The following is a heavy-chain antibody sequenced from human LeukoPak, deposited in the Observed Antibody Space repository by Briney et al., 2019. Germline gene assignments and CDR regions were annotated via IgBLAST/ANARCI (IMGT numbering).Heavy chain of an antibody. V-gene: IGHV4-34*01. CDR3: ARGPPPRITMVRGISWFDP. Sequence: PSETLSLTCAVYGGSFSGYYWSWIRQPPGKGLEWIVEINHSGSTNYNPSLKSRVTISVDTYKNQFSLKLSSVTAADTAVYYCARGPPPRITMVRGISWFDPWGQGTLVTVSS. J-gene: IGHJ5*02. CDR2: INHSGST. D-gene: IGHD3-10*01. CDR1: GGSFSGYY.